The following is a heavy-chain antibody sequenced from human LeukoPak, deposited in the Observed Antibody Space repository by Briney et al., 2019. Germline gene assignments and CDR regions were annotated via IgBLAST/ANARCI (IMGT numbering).Heavy chain of an antibody. V-gene: IGHV5-51*01. D-gene: IGHD1-26*01. CDR2: IYPGDSAT. CDR3: ARRRDSGSYIDF. Sequence: GESLKISCKGSEYRFTTYWIGWVRQMPGKGLEWMGIIYPGDSATRYSPSFQGQVTISADKSIGTAYLQWSSLKASDTAMYYCARRRDSGSYIDFWGQGTLVTVSS. CDR1: EYRFTTYW. J-gene: IGHJ4*02.